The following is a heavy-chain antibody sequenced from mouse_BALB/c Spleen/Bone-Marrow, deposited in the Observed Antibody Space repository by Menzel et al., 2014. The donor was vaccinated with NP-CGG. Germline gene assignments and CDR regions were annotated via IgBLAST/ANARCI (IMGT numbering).Heavy chain of an antibody. CDR2: IDPANGNT. D-gene: IGHD1-1*01. CDR1: GFNIKDTH. J-gene: IGHJ3*01. V-gene: IGHV14-3*02. Sequence: EVKLVESGAELVKPGASVKLSCTPSGFNIKDTHMHWVKQRPGQGLEWIGRIDPANGNTKYDPNFQGKATITADTSSNTAYLQLSSLTSEDTAVYYCARDYANTAWFASWGQGTLVTVS. CDR3: ARDYANTAWFAS.